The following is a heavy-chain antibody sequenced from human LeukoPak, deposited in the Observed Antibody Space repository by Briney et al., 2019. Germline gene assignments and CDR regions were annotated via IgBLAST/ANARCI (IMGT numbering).Heavy chain of an antibody. D-gene: IGHD5-18*01. V-gene: IGHV3-15*01. CDR3: TTDMGYSYGPLCY. Sequence: GGSLSLSCAASGFTFRSHSMIWVRQAPGEGGEWVGRIKSKTDGGTTDYAAPVKGRFTISRDDSNNTLYLQMNSMKTEDTAVYYCTTDMGYSYGPLCYWGQGTLVTVSS. CDR1: GFTFRSHS. J-gene: IGHJ4*02. CDR2: IKSKTDGGTT.